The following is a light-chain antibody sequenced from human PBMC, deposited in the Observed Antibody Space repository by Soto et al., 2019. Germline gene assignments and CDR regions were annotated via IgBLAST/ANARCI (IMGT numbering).Light chain of an antibody. CDR1: QSISSY. V-gene: IGKV1-39*01. J-gene: IGKJ4*01. Sequence: DIQMTQSPSSLSASVGDRVTITCRASQSISSYLNWYQQTPGKAPKLLIYAASSLQRGVPSRFSGSGSGTDFTLTISSLQPEDFATYFCQQSYGSPVTFGGGNKVETK. CDR2: AAS. CDR3: QQSYGSPVT.